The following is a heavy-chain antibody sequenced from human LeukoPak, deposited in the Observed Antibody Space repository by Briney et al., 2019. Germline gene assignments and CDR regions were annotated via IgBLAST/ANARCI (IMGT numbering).Heavy chain of an antibody. CDR2: IYYSGST. CDR1: GVSISSGGYY. D-gene: IGHD3-10*01. CDR3: ATALYYYGSGSYYVFVY. V-gene: IGHV4-31*03. Sequence: SETLSLTCTVSGVSISSGGYYWSWIRQHPGKGLEWIRYIYYSGSTYYNPSLKSRVTISVDTSKNQFSLKLSSVTAADTAVYYCATALYYYGSGSYYVFVYWGQGTLVTVSS. J-gene: IGHJ4*02.